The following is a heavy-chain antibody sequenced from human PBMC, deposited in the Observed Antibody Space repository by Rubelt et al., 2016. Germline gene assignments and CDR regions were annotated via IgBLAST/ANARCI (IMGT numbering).Heavy chain of an antibody. D-gene: IGHD6-13*01. CDR1: GGSFSGYY. CDR2: INHSGST. Sequence: QVQLQQWGAGLLKPSETLSLTCAVYGGSFSGYYWSWIRQPPGKGLEWIGEINHSGSTNSNPSLKSLVTISVDTAKNQFSLKLSSVTAADTAVYYCARHEGKQLANFDYWGQGTLVTVSS. V-gene: IGHV4-34*01. CDR3: ARHEGKQLANFDY. J-gene: IGHJ4*02.